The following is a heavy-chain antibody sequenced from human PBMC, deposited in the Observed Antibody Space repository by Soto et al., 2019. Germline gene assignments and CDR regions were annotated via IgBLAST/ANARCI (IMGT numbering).Heavy chain of an antibody. V-gene: IGHV4-59*01. Sequence: QVQLQESGPGLVKPSETLSLTCAVSSGSISSYYWSWIRQPPGKVLEWIGCIYSSGSTNYNPSFKSRVTISEETSPNQFFLRLRSVTAADTAVYYCARLQRSPPGGSSLRFWHFDLWGRGTLVTVSS. J-gene: IGHJ2*01. CDR1: SGSISSYY. D-gene: IGHD2-15*01. CDR3: ARLQRSPPGGSSLRFWHFDL. CDR2: IYSSGST.